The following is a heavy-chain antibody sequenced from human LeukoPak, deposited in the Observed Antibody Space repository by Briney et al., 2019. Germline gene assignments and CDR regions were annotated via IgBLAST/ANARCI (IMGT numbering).Heavy chain of an antibody. J-gene: IGHJ4*02. D-gene: IGHD2/OR15-2a*01. CDR2: ISGAGSGT. Sequence: GGSLRLSCVASGFTFNNYAMSWVRQAPGKGLEWVSSISGAGSGTHYADSVKGRFAISGDNSKNTLYLQMNGLRAEDTAVYYCAKNPYSTTFYYFHSWGQGTLVTVSS. V-gene: IGHV3-23*01. CDR1: GFTFNNYA. CDR3: AKNPYSTTFYYFHS.